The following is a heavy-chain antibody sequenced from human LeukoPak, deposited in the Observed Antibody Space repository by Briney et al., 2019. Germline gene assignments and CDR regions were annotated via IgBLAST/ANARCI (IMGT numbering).Heavy chain of an antibody. CDR3: ARDFEAGGYYYYGMDV. J-gene: IGHJ6*02. V-gene: IGHV3-53*01. D-gene: IGHD3-10*01. Sequence: GGSLRLSCVASGLTVRSNYMSWVRQAPGKGLEWVSVIYSGGRTYYADAVKGRFTMSRDNSKNTVYLQMNSLTAEDTAVYYCARDFEAGGYYYYGMDVWGQGTTVTVSS. CDR1: GLTVRSNY. CDR2: IYSGGRT.